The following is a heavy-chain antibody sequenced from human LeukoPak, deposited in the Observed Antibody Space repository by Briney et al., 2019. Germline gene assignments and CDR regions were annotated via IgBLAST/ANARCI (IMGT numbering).Heavy chain of an antibody. J-gene: IGHJ4*02. D-gene: IGHD5-18*01. CDR3: ARGLWTQPGLVPFNY. CDR2: IHHFGRT. Sequence: SETLSLTCSVSGDSIISYYWNWLRQSPGKGLEWIGNIHHFGRTEYNSSLRSRVTMFLDSSKNQLSLKLTSVTPTDTAVYYCARGLWTQPGLVPFNYWGQGILVTVSS. V-gene: IGHV4-59*01. CDR1: GDSIISYY.